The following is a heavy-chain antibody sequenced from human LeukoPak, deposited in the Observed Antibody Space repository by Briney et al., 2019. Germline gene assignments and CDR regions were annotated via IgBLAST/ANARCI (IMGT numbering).Heavy chain of an antibody. CDR2: IYSGGST. J-gene: IGHJ3*01. CDR3: ARAVPIGAGWDAFDV. Sequence: QAGGSLRLSCSPSGFTFSSNYMSWVRQAPGKGLEWVSVIYSGGSTYYADSVKGRFTISRDNPKNTVYLQMNSLRAEDTAVYFCARAVPIGAGWDAFDVWGQGTLVTVSS. CDR1: GFTFSSNY. V-gene: IGHV3-53*01. D-gene: IGHD6-19*01.